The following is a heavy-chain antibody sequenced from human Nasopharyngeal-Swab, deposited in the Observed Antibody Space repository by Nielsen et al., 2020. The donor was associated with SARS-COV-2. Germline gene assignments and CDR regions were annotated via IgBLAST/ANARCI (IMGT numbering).Heavy chain of an antibody. CDR2: IYPCDSNT. CDR1: GYSFNTYW. V-gene: IGHV5-51*01. J-gene: IGHJ6*02. Sequence: GESLKISCKGSGYSFNTYWIGWVRQMPGKGLEWMGIIYPCDSNTRYSPSFQGQVTISVDKYSSTAYLQWSSLKASDTAIYYCAKPMRPMGHYYFGMDVWGQGTTVTVSS. CDR3: AKPMRPMGHYYFGMDV. D-gene: IGHD1-26*01.